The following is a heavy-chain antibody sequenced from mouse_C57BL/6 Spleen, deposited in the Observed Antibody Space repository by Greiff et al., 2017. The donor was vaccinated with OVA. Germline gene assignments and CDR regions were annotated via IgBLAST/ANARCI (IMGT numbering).Heavy chain of an antibody. CDR3: AREEVVAKGDY. J-gene: IGHJ2*01. Sequence: QVQLKQSGAELARPGASVKLSCKASGYTFTSYGISWVKQRTGQGLEWIGEIYPRSGNTYYNEKFKGKATLTADKSSSTAYMELRSLTSEDSAVYFCAREEVVAKGDYWGQGTTLTVSS. CDR2: IYPRSGNT. CDR1: GYTFTSYG. V-gene: IGHV1-81*01. D-gene: IGHD1-1*01.